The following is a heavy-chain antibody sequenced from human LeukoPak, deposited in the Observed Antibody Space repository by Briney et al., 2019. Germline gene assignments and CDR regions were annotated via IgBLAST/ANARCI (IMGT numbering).Heavy chain of an antibody. J-gene: IGHJ4*02. CDR2: MNPNSGNT. CDR3: ARGEMSSGYYYGGPFDY. CDR1: GYTFTSYD. V-gene: IGHV1-8*01. Sequence: ASVKVSCKASGYTFTSYDINWVRQATGQGLEWMGWMNPNSGNTGYAQKFQGRVTMTRNTSISTAYMELSSRRSEDTAVYYCARGEMSSGYYYGGPFDYWGQGTLVTVSS. D-gene: IGHD3-22*01.